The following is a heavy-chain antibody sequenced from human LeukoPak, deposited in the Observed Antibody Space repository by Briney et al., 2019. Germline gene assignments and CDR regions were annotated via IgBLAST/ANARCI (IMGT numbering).Heavy chain of an antibody. Sequence: GGSLRLSCAASGFTFSRYALSWVRQAPGKGLEWVSAIIGSGTSTYYADSVKGRFTISRDNSKNTLYLQMNSLRVEDTAIYYCAKDRSWSGYFDYWGQGTLVTVSS. V-gene: IGHV3-23*01. CDR2: IIGSGTST. CDR1: GFTFSRYA. J-gene: IGHJ4*02. D-gene: IGHD3-3*01. CDR3: AKDRSWSGYFDY.